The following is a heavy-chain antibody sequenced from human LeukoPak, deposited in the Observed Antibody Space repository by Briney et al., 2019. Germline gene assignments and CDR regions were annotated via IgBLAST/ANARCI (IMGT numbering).Heavy chain of an antibody. D-gene: IGHD3-9*01. Sequence: SETLSLTCTVSGGSISSHYWSWIRQPPGKGLEWIGYIYYSGSTNYNPSLKSRVTISVDTSKNQFSLKLSSVTAADTAVYYCAREGYDILTGPRYRWFDHWGQGTLVTVSS. CDR1: GGSISSHY. V-gene: IGHV4-59*11. J-gene: IGHJ5*02. CDR3: AREGYDILTGPRYRWFDH. CDR2: IYYSGST.